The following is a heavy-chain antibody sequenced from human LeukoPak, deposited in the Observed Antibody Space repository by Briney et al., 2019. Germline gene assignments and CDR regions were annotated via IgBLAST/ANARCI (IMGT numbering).Heavy chain of an antibody. V-gene: IGHV4-34*01. CDR2: INHSGST. CDR1: GGSFSGYY. J-gene: IGHJ4*02. CDR3: ARARRDCSGGSCYSLDY. Sequence: SETLSLTCAVYGGSFSGYYWSWIRQPPGKGLEWIGEINHSGSTNYHPSLKSPVTISVDTSKNQFSLKLSSVTAADTAVYYCARARRDCSGGSCYSLDYWGLGTLVTVSS. D-gene: IGHD2-15*01.